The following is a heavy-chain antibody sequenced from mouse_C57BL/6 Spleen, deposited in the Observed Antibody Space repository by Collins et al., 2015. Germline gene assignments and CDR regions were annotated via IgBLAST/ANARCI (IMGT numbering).Heavy chain of an antibody. Sequence: QVQLQQSGAELVKPGASVKMSCKASGYTFTTYPVQWMSQNHGESLEWIGNFHPYNDDINYNEKFKGKATLTVEKSSSTVYLELSRLTSDDSAIYYCARGSNWGFFDVWGTGTTVTVSS. CDR1: GYTFTTYP. J-gene: IGHJ1*03. D-gene: IGHD2-5*01. V-gene: IGHV1-47*01. CDR3: ARGSNWGFFDV. CDR2: FHPYNDDI.